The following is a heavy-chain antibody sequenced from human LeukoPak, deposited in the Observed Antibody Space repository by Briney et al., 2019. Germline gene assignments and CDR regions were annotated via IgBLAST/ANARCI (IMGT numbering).Heavy chain of an antibody. Sequence: PSETLSLTCTVSGGFISSGGYYWSWIRQPPGKGLEWIGYIYHSGSTYYNPSLKSRVTISVDRSKNQFSLKLSSVTAADTAVYYCARSSTSPLYFDLWGRGTLVTVSS. D-gene: IGHD2-2*01. CDR1: GGFISSGGYY. CDR3: ARSSTSPLYFDL. CDR2: IYHSGST. J-gene: IGHJ2*01. V-gene: IGHV4-30-2*01.